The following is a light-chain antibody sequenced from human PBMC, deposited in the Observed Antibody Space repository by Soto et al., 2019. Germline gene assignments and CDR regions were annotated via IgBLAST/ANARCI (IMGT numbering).Light chain of an antibody. CDR3: QQANSFPIT. CDR1: QDISNY. V-gene: IGKV1-33*01. CDR2: DAS. J-gene: IGKJ5*01. Sequence: DIQMTQSPSSLSASVGDRVTITCQASQDISNYLNWYQQKPGKAPKXXIYDASNLETGVPSRFSGSGSGTDFTFTISSLQPEDFATYYCQQANSFPITFGQGTRLEIK.